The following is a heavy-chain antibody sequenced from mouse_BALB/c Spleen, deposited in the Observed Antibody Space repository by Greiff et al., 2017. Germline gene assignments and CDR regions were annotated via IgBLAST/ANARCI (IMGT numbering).Heavy chain of an antibody. J-gene: IGHJ3*01. CDR1: GYTFTNYW. CDR2: IYPGGGYT. CDR3: ARSDYYGSSYWFAY. V-gene: IGHV1-63*02. D-gene: IGHD1-1*01. Sequence: QVQLQQSGAELVRPGTSVKISCKASGYTFTNYWLGWVKQRPGHGLEWIGDIYPGGGYTNYNEKFKGKATLTADTSSSTAYMQLSSLTSEDSAVYFCARSDYYGSSYWFAYWGQGTLVTVSA.